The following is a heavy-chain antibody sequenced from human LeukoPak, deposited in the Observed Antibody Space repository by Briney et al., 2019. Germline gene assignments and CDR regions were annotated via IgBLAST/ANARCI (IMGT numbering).Heavy chain of an antibody. V-gene: IGHV3-74*01. Sequence: GGSLRLSCAASGFSFSNYWMHWVRQAPGKGLVWVSRINSEGSSISYADFVKGRFTISRDNAKNTVYLQMNSLRAEDTAVYYCARDQIYCSGGRCYFEYWGQGTLVTVFS. CDR3: ARDQIYCSGGRCYFEY. CDR1: GFSFSNYW. CDR2: INSEGSSI. D-gene: IGHD2-15*01. J-gene: IGHJ4*02.